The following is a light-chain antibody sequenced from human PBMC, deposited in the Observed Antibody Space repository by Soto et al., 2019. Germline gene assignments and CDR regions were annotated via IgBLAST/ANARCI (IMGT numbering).Light chain of an antibody. J-gene: IGLJ1*01. CDR3: AAWDASLGGFYV. CDR1: RSSVGSNT. V-gene: IGLV1-44*01. CDR2: SNN. Sequence: QSALTQPPSASGTPGQRVTISCSGSRSSVGSNTVNWYQHLPGTAPKLLIYSNNHRPSGVPDRFSASKAGASASLAISGLQSEDEGDYYCAAWDASLGGFYVFGSGTKVTV.